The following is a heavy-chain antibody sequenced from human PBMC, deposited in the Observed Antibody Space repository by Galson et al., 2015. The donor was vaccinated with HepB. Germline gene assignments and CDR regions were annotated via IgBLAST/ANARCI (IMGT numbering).Heavy chain of an antibody. Sequence: SLRLSCAASGFTFSNAWMTWVRQTPGKGLEWVGRIKSKTDGGTTDYAAPVKGGFTISRDDSKNTLYLQLNSLKTEDTAVYYCTTIYSPIWELLGGYYFDYWGLGTLVTVSS. CDR1: GFTFSNAW. CDR3: TTIYSPIWELLGGYYFDY. D-gene: IGHD1-26*01. V-gene: IGHV3-15*01. CDR2: IKSKTDGGTT. J-gene: IGHJ4*02.